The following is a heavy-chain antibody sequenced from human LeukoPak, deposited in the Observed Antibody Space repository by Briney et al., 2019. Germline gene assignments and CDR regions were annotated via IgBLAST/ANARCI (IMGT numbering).Heavy chain of an antibody. CDR1: GFTFSSYA. CDR2: ISGSGGST. J-gene: IGHJ6*03. Sequence: GGSLRLSCAASGFTFSSYAMSWVRQAPGKGLEWVSAISGSGGSTYYADSVKGRFTISRYNSKNTLYLQMNSLRAEDTAVYYCARERGRSYGSVPYYYYYMDVWGKGTTVTVSS. V-gene: IGHV3-23*01. D-gene: IGHD5-18*01. CDR3: ARERGRSYGSVPYYYYYMDV.